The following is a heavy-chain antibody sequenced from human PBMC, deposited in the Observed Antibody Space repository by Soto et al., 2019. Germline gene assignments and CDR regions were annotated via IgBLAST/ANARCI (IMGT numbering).Heavy chain of an antibody. CDR3: AIHAGGGGY. Sequence: EVQLVESGGGLIQPGGSLRLSCAVSGFTVSNNYMSWVRQAPGKGLEGVSVIYSGGYTAYGDSVKGRFTISRDNSKKPLCLQMNTRRANGLVVYSGAIHAGGGGYWGQGTLVTVSS. CDR1: GFTVSNNY. V-gene: IGHV3-53*01. J-gene: IGHJ4*02. D-gene: IGHD3-10*01. CDR2: IYSGGYT.